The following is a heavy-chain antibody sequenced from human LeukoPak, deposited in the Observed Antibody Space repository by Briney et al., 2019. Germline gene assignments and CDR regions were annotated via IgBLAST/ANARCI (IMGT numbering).Heavy chain of an antibody. CDR2: IYYSGST. CDR3: ARTVYCSSTSCSSEEFDY. CDR1: GGSISSYY. V-gene: IGHV4-59*08. J-gene: IGHJ4*02. Sequence: SETLSLTCTVSGGSISSYYWSWIRQPPGKGLEWIGYIYYSGSTNYNPSLKSRVTISVDTSKNQFSLKLSSVTAADTAVYYCARTVYCSSTSCSSEEFDYWGQGTLVTVSS. D-gene: IGHD2-2*01.